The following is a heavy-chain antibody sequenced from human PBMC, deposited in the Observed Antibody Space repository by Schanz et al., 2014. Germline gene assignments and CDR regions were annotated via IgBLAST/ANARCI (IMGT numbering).Heavy chain of an antibody. V-gene: IGHV3-48*01. CDR2: ISSSSSTI. CDR1: GFTFSSYS. CDR3: ARDLPRTFLFDY. J-gene: IGHJ4*02. Sequence: VQLVESGGGVVQPGRSLRLSCAASGFTFSSYSMNWVRQAPGKGLEWVAYISSSSSTIHYADSVKGRFTISRDNAKNSLYLQMDSLRAEDTAVYYCARDLPRTFLFDYWGQGTLVTVSS.